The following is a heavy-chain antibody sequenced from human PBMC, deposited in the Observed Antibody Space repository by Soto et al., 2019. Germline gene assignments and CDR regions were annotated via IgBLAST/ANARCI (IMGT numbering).Heavy chain of an antibody. CDR2: INAGNGKT. V-gene: IGHV1-3*01. J-gene: IGHJ4*02. Sequence: QVQLVQSGAEVKKPGASVKVSCKASGYTFTTYAMHWVRQAPGQRLEWMGWINAGNGKTRYSQKFQGRVTITRDTSANISYMELSSLRSEDTAVYYCARAYSSSWFSDNWGQGTLVTVSS. CDR1: GYTFTTYA. CDR3: ARAYSSSWFSDN. D-gene: IGHD6-13*01.